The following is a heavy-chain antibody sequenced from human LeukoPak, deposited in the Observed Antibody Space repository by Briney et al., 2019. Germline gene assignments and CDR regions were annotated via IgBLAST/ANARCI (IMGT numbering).Heavy chain of an antibody. CDR2: IIPIFGTA. Sequence: GASVKVSCKASGGTFSSYAISWVRQAPGQGLEWMGGIIPIFGTANYAQKFQGRVTITADESTSTAYMELSSLRSEDTAVYYCARDPATGTTEDYWGQGTLVTVSS. CDR1: GGTFSSYA. V-gene: IGHV1-69*13. J-gene: IGHJ4*02. CDR3: ARDPATGTTEDY. D-gene: IGHD1-1*01.